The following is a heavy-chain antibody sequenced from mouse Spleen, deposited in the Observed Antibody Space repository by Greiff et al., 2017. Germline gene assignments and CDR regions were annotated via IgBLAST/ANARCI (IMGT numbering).Heavy chain of an antibody. Sequence: EVQVVESGGGLVQPGGSLSLSCAASGFTFTDYYMSWVRQPPGKALEWLGFIRNKANGYTTEYSASVKGRFTISRDNSQSILYLQMNALRAEDSATYCCARYTLYDYGGAWFAYWGQGALVTVSA. CDR1: GFTFTDYY. CDR3: ARYTLYDYGGAWFAY. CDR2: IRNKANGYTT. V-gene: IGHV7-3*01. D-gene: IGHD2-4*01. J-gene: IGHJ3*01.